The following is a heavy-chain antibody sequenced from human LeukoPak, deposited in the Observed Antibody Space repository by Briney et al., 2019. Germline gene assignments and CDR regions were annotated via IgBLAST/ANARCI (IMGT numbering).Heavy chain of an antibody. CDR1: GFTFSSYG. CDR2: ISGSGGNT. V-gene: IGHV3-23*01. CDR3: ARNDRVQTVVPSLDY. D-gene: IGHD4-23*01. Sequence: PGGSLRLSCAASGFTFSSYGMNWVRQAPGKGLEWVSVISGSGGNTYYADSANGRFTTSRDNSKSTLYLQMSSLRAEDAAVYYCARNDRVQTVVPSLDYWGQGTLVTVSS. J-gene: IGHJ4*02.